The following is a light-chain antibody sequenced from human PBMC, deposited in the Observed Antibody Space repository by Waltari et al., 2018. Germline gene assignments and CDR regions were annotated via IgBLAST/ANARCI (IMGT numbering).Light chain of an antibody. CDR1: SSDVGNYNL. V-gene: IGLV2-23*01. Sequence: QSALTQPASVSGSPGQSITISCTGTSSDVGNYNLACWYQQYPGKAPKVMIYDDNRRPSGVSDRFSGSKSGNTASLTISGVQAEDEADYYCCSYAGSYTWVFGGGTKLTVL. J-gene: IGLJ3*02. CDR3: CSYAGSYTWV. CDR2: DDN.